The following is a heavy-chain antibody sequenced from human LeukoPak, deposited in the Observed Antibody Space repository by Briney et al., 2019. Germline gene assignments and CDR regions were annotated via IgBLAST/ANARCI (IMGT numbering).Heavy chain of an antibody. CDR3: VRDDRGIAVGSRDH. D-gene: IGHD6-19*01. CDR1: GFSFSNHW. V-gene: IGHV3-7*03. J-gene: IGHJ4*02. Sequence: GGPLRLSCAASGFSFSNHWMIWVRQAPGKGLEWVATINPDGTEKRYVDSVKGRFTISRDNGKNSLYLQMSSLRAEDTAVYYCVRDDRGIAVGSRDHGAQGSLVTVSS. CDR2: INPDGTEK.